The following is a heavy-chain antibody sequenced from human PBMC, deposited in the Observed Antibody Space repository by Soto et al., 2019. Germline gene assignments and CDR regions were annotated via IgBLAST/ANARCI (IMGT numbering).Heavy chain of an antibody. V-gene: IGHV3-21*01. CDR1: GFTFSGFS. Sequence: GGSLRLSCAASGFTFSGFSMNWVRQAPGKGLEWVSSVTSSPSSMFYADSVKGRFTISRDDAKDSLFLQTNSLRADDTAVYYCAREADFASSDYVLNYWGLGTLVTVSS. CDR3: AREADFASSDYVLNY. CDR2: VTSSPSSM. D-gene: IGHD3-22*01. J-gene: IGHJ4*02.